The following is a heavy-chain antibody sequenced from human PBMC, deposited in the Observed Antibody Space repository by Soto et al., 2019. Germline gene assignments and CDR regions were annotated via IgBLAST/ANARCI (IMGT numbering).Heavy chain of an antibody. J-gene: IGHJ6*02. V-gene: IGHV4-34*01. CDR3: ARGGGYRYCSSTSCPNYYYYYYGMDV. Sequence: ETLSLTCAVYGGSFSGYYWSWIRQPPGKGLEWIGEINHSGSTNYNPSLKSRVTISVDTSKNQFSLKLSSVTAADTAVYYCARGGGYRYCSSTSCPNYYYYYYGMDVWGQGTTVTVSS. CDR2: INHSGST. CDR1: GGSFSGYY. D-gene: IGHD2-2*01.